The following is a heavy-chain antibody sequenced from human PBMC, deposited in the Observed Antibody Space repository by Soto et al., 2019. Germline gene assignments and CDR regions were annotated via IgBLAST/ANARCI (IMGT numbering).Heavy chain of an antibody. D-gene: IGHD1-26*01. CDR1: GYSISSSNW. CDR2: IYYSGTT. V-gene: IGHV4-28*01. Sequence: QVQLQESGPGLVKPSDTLSLTCAVSGYSISSSNWWGWIRQPPGKGLEWIGYIYYSGTTYYNPSLKSRVTLSVDISKNQFSLKLTAVTAVDTGVYYCARRESQGPIDYWGQGTLVTVSS. J-gene: IGHJ4*02. CDR3: ARRESQGPIDY.